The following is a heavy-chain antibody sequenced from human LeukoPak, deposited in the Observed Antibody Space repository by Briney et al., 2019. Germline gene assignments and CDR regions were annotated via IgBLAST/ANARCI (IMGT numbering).Heavy chain of an antibody. CDR2: FFYTWST. J-gene: IGHJ5*02. CDR3: ARRAITYSSNWYNGAFDR. V-gene: IGHV4-39*01. D-gene: IGHD6-13*01. Sequence: SETLSLTCTVSGDSITSGSNYYWAWIRQPPGKGLEWIGSFFYTWSTYYTPSLKSRLTISIDTSKNHFSLNVGSVPAADTAVYYCARRAITYSSNWYNGAFDRWGQGTLVSVSS. CDR1: GDSITSGSNYY.